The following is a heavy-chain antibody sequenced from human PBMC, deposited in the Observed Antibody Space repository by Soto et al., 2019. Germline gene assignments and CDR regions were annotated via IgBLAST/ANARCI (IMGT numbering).Heavy chain of an antibody. J-gene: IGHJ4*01. Sequence: SETLSLTCAVSGYSISSGYYWGWIRQPPGKGLEWIGSIYHSGSTYYNPSLKSRVTISVDTSKNQFSLKLSSVTAADTAVYYCAGVTYYFDYWGHGTLVTVSS. CDR1: GYSISSGYY. CDR3: AGVTYYFDY. V-gene: IGHV4-38-2*01. D-gene: IGHD3-10*01. CDR2: IYHSGST.